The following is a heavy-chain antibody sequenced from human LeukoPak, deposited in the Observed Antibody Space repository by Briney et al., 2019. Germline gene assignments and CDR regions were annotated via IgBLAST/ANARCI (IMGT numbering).Heavy chain of an antibody. CDR1: GFTFSSYW. CDR2: IKQDGSEK. CDR3: ARRYCSGGSCYSGLAFY. Sequence: GGSLRLSCAASGFTFSSYWMSWVRQAPGKGLEWVANIKQDGSEKYYVDSVKGRFTISRDNAKNSLYLQMNSLRAEDTAVYYCARRYCSGGSCYSGLAFYWGQGTLVTVSS. J-gene: IGHJ4*02. D-gene: IGHD2-15*01. V-gene: IGHV3-7*01.